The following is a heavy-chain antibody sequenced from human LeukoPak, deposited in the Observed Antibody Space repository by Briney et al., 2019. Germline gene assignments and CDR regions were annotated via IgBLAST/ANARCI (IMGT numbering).Heavy chain of an antibody. CDR3: ARRGGITMVRGVLNWFDP. CDR2: INHSGST. Sequence: PSETLSLTCAVYGGSFRGYYWSWIRQPPGKGLEWIGEINHSGSTNYNPSLKSRVTISVDTSKNQFSLKLSPVTAADTAVYYCARRGGITMVRGVLNWFDPWGQGTLVTVSS. V-gene: IGHV4-34*01. J-gene: IGHJ5*02. D-gene: IGHD3-10*01. CDR1: GGSFRGYY.